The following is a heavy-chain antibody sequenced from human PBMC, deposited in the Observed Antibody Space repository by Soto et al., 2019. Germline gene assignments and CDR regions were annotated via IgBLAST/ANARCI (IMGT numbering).Heavy chain of an antibody. CDR2: IYNSGNT. Sequence: SETLSLTCTVSGDYISSYYWSWIRQPPGKGLEWIAYIYNSGNTNYNPSLKSRVTISVDTSRTQFSLNLSSVTAADTAVYYCVRSSGGCNCVPSGPARLASDL. J-gene: IGHJ2*01. D-gene: IGHD6-19*01. V-gene: IGHV4-59*01. CDR1: GDYISSYY. CDR3: VRSSGGCNCVPSGPARLASDL.